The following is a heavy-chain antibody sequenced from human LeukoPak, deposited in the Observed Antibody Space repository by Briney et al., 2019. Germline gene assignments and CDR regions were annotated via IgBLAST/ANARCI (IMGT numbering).Heavy chain of an antibody. Sequence: ASVKVSCKASGYTFTGYYMHWVRQAPGQGLEWMGWINPNSGGTNYAQKFQGRVTMTRDTSISTAYMELSRLRSDDTAVYYCAIYYYGSGSYTLDYWGQGTLVTVSS. V-gene: IGHV1-2*02. J-gene: IGHJ4*02. CDR3: AIYYYGSGSYTLDY. CDR2: INPNSGGT. D-gene: IGHD3-10*01. CDR1: GYTFTGYY.